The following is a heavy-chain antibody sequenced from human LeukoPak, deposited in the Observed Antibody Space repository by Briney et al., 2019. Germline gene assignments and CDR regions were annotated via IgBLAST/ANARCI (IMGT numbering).Heavy chain of an antibody. CDR3: AITGYSSSWYQPNYYYYGMDV. CDR1: GFTFDDYG. V-gene: IGHV3-20*04. CDR2: INWNGGST. Sequence: GGSLRLSCAASGFTFDDYGMSWVRQAPGKGLEWVSGINWNGGSTGYADSVKGRFTISRDNAKNSLYLQMNSLRAEDTAVYYCAITGYSSSWYQPNYYYYGMDVWGQGTTVTVSS. D-gene: IGHD6-13*01. J-gene: IGHJ6*02.